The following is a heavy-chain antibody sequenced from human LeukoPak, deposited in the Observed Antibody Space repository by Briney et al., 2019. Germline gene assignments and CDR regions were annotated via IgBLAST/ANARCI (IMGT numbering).Heavy chain of an antibody. CDR3: AKGRDDYGDYGADY. Sequence: GGSLRLSCAASGFTFSSYGMHWVRQAPGKGLEWVAVIWYDGSNKYYADSVKGRFTISRDNSKNTLYLQMNSLRVEDTAVYYCAKGRDDYGDYGADYWGQGTLVTVSS. CDR2: IWYDGSNK. D-gene: IGHD4-17*01. CDR1: GFTFSSYG. V-gene: IGHV3-33*06. J-gene: IGHJ4*02.